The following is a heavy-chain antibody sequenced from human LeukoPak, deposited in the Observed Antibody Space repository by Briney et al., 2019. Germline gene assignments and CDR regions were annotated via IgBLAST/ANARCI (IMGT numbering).Heavy chain of an antibody. CDR3: AKDEVVPGYYYTDV. J-gene: IGHJ6*03. V-gene: IGHV3-30*02. Sequence: GGSLRLSCAASGFTFSTYGMHWVRQAPGKGLEWVAFIRYDGTNKYFADSVKGRFTISRDNSKKTLYLQMNSLRAEDTAVYYCAKDEVVPGYYYTDVWGRGTTVTISS. CDR2: IRYDGTNK. D-gene: IGHD2-2*01. CDR1: GFTFSTYG.